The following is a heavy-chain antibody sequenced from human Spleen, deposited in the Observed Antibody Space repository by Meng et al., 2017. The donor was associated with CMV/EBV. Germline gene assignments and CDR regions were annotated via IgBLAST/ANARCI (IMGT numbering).Heavy chain of an antibody. CDR1: GYTFTSYD. D-gene: IGHD2/OR15-2a*01. Sequence: ASVKVSCKASGYTFTSYDINWVRQATGQGLEWMGWMNPNSGNTGYARKFQGRVTMTRNTSISTAYMELSSLRSEDTAVYYCARGVETNKLSDYWGQGTLVTVSS. V-gene: IGHV1-8*01. CDR2: MNPNSGNT. CDR3: ARGVETNKLSDY. J-gene: IGHJ4*02.